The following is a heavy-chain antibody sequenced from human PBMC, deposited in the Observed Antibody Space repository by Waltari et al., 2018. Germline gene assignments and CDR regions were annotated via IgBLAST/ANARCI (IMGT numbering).Heavy chain of an antibody. D-gene: IGHD6-19*01. CDR1: GGSVSSFD. CDR3: ARGSGDGLFDY. CDR2: INQSVGT. Sequence: QVQLRQWGAGLLKPSETLSLTCAGYGGSVSSFDWTWIRQSPGQGLQWIGEINQSVGTSYNPSLKRRVTISVDTSKSQFSLRLNYVTAADRAVYFCARGSGDGLFDYWSQGSLVTVSS. J-gene: IGHJ4*02. V-gene: IGHV4-34*01.